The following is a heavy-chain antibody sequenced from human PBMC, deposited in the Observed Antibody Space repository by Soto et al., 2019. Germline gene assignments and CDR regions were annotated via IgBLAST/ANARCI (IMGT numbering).Heavy chain of an antibody. J-gene: IGHJ5*02. CDR3: ARVIMVVAASWFDP. V-gene: IGHV1-18*01. Sequence: ASVKVSCKASGYTFTSYGISWVRQAPGQGLEWMGWISAYNGNTNYAQKLQGRVTMTTDTSTSTAYMELRSLRSDDTAVYYCARVIMVVAASWFDPCGQGTLVTVSS. CDR1: GYTFTSYG. D-gene: IGHD2-15*01. CDR2: ISAYNGNT.